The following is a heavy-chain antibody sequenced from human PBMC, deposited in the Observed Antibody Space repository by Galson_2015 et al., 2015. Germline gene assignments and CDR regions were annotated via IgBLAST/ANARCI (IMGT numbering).Heavy chain of an antibody. CDR2: ISYDGSNK. CDR3: ARGDPYGRDAFDI. CDR1: GFTFSSYV. V-gene: IGHV3-30-3*01. J-gene: IGHJ3*02. D-gene: IGHD4-17*01. Sequence: SLRLSCAASGFTFSSYVMHWVRQAPGKGLEWVAVISYDGSNKYYADSVKGRFTISRDNSKNTLYLQMNSLRAEDTAVYYCARGDPYGRDAFDIWGQGTMVTVSS.